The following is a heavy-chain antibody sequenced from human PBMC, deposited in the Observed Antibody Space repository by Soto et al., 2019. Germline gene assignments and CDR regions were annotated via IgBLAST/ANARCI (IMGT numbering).Heavy chain of an antibody. CDR2: ISGSGDST. V-gene: IGHV3-23*01. D-gene: IGHD6-13*01. CDR1: GFTCSSYA. J-gene: IGHJ4*02. CDR3: ARRGPGTYFDY. Sequence: EVQLLASGGGLVQPGGSLRLSCADSGFTCSSYAMNWVRQAPGKGLEWVSVISGSGDSTYYADSVKGRFTISRDNSKNTLYLQMNSLRTEDTAVYYCARRGPGTYFDYWGQGTLVTVSS.